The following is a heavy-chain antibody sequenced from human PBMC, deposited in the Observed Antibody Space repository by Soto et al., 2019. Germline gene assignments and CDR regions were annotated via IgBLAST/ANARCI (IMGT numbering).Heavy chain of an antibody. D-gene: IGHD4-17*01. CDR2: IYYSGRT. CDR1: GGSISSSSYY. Sequence: TETLSLTCTVSGGSISSSSYYWGWISQPPGKGLEWIGSIYYSGRTYYSPSLKSRVTISVDTSKNQFSLKLSSVTAADTAVYYCARLDNGGNPRWFDSWGQGTLVT. J-gene: IGHJ5*01. V-gene: IGHV4-39*01. CDR3: ARLDNGGNPRWFDS.